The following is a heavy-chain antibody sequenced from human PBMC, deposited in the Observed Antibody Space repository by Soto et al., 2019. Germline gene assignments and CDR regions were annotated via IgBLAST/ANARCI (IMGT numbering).Heavy chain of an antibody. CDR2: INHSGST. D-gene: IGHD4-17*01. CDR1: GGSFSGYY. CDR3: ARDYGGNVFDY. Sequence: SETLSLTCAVYGGSFSGYYWSWIRQPPGKGLEWIGEINHSGSTNYNPSLKSRVTISVDTSKNQFSLKLNSVTAADTAVYYCARDYGGNVFDYWGQGTLVTVSS. V-gene: IGHV4-34*01. J-gene: IGHJ4*02.